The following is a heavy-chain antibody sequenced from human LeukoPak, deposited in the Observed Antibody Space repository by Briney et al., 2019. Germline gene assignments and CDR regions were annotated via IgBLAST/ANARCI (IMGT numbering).Heavy chain of an antibody. V-gene: IGHV1-24*01. CDR3: ATHDHFVVVPDEDHSHNGLDV. Sequence: GASVKVSCKVSGDTLSDVSIHWVRQAPGKGLEWMGSFDAEDGERLHAQKFEGRVIMTEDTSTDTAYMEMSWLTSEDTAVYYCATHDHFVVVPDEDHSHNGLDVWGQGTTVIVSS. J-gene: IGHJ6*02. CDR2: FDAEDGER. CDR1: GDTLSDVS. D-gene: IGHD2-2*01.